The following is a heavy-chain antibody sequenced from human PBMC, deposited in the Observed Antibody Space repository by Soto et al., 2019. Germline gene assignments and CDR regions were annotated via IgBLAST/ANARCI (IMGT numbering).Heavy chain of an antibody. CDR3: ATEWRFGELLTSP. J-gene: IGHJ5*02. D-gene: IGHD3-10*01. Sequence: ASVKVSCKVSGHTLTELSTHLVRQAPGKGLEWMGGFDPEDGETIYAQKFQGRVTMTEDTSTDTAYMELSSLRSEDTAVYYCATEWRFGELLTSPWGQGTLVTVSS. V-gene: IGHV1-24*01. CDR2: FDPEDGET. CDR1: GHTLTELS.